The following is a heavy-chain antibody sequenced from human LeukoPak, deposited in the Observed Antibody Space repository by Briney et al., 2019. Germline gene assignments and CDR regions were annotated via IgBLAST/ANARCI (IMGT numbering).Heavy chain of an antibody. J-gene: IGHJ4*02. D-gene: IGHD3-22*01. Sequence: SETLSLTCTVSGGSISSYYWSWIRQPPGKGPEWIGYIYYSGSTNYNPSLKSRVTISVDTSKNQFSLKLSSVTAADTAVYYCARMSLNYYDSSGYSNLLDYWAREPWSPSPQ. V-gene: IGHV4-59*12. CDR1: GGSISSYY. CDR2: IYYSGST. CDR3: ARMSLNYYDSSGYSNLLDY.